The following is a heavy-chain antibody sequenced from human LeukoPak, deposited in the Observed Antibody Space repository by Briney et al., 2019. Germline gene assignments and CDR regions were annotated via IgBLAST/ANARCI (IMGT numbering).Heavy chain of an antibody. CDR3: ARHKTGARGFDI. CDR2: INHSGST. J-gene: IGHJ3*02. CDR1: GGSLSGYY. D-gene: IGHD3-10*01. Sequence: SETLSLTCAVYGGSLSGYYWSWIRQPPGKGLEWIGEINHSGSTSYNPPLKSRVTISVDTSKNQFSLKLTSVTAADSAVFYCARHKTGARGFDIWGQGTMVTVSS. V-gene: IGHV4-34*01.